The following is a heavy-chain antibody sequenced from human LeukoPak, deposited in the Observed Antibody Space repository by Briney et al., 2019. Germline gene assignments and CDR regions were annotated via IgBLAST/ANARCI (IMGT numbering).Heavy chain of an antibody. CDR3: AKDLTLYGDFPYFDY. J-gene: IGHJ4*02. D-gene: IGHD2-21*01. V-gene: IGHV3-7*03. CDR2: IKQDGSEK. CDR1: GFTFSSYW. Sequence: GGSLRLSCAASGFTFSSYWMSWVRQAPGKGLEWVANIKQDGSEKYYVDSVKGRFTISRDNSKNTLYLQMNSLRAEDTAVYYCAKDLTLYGDFPYFDYWGRGTLVTVSS.